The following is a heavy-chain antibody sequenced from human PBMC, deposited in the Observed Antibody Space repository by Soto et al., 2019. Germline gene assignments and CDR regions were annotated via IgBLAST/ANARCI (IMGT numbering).Heavy chain of an antibody. Sequence: QVHLVQSGAEVKKPGASVKVSCKASGYTFTSYGITWVRQAPGQGLEWMGWISAHNGNTDYAQKLQGRVIVTRDTSTSISYIELRSLISDDTAVYYCARGRYGDYWGQGALVTVSS. J-gene: IGHJ4*02. CDR2: ISAHNGNT. CDR3: ARGRYGDY. CDR1: GYTFTSYG. D-gene: IGHD1-1*01. V-gene: IGHV1-18*01.